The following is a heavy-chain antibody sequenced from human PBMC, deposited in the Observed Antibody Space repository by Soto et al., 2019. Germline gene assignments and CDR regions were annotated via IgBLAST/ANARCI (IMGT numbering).Heavy chain of an antibody. Sequence: LRLSCAASGFTFSTYSMNWVRQAPGKGLEWVSSISSSSSYIYYADSVKGRFTISRDNAKNSLYLQMNSLRAEDTAVYYCARYPLNYYYMDVWGKGTTVTVSS. J-gene: IGHJ6*03. CDR1: GFTFSTYS. CDR2: ISSSSSYI. V-gene: IGHV3-21*01. CDR3: ARYPLNYYYMDV.